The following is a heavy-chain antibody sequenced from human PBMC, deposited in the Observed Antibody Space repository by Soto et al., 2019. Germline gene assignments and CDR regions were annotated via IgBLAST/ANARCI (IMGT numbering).Heavy chain of an antibody. D-gene: IGHD6-19*01. CDR3: ASWAVANAFDI. CDR1: GFTFSSYA. J-gene: IGHJ3*02. Sequence: QVQLVESGGGVVQPGRSLRLSCAASGFTFSSYAMHWVRQAPGKGLEWVAVISYDGSNKYYADSVKGRFTISRDNSKNTLYLQMNSLRAEDTAVYYCASWAVANAFDIWGQGTMVTVSS. V-gene: IGHV3-30-3*01. CDR2: ISYDGSNK.